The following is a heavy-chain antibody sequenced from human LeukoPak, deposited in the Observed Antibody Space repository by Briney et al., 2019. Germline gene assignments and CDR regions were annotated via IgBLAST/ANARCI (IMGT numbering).Heavy chain of an antibody. V-gene: IGHV3-48*02. CDR1: GFTFSSYS. CDR2: ISSSSSTI. CDR3: ARVSISGYYDFWSVYSPSDAFDI. J-gene: IGHJ3*02. D-gene: IGHD3-3*01. Sequence: GGSLRLSCAASGFTFSSYSMNWVRQAPGKGLEWVSYISSSSSTIYYADSVKGRFTISRDNAKNSLYLQMNSLRDEDTVVFYCARVSISGYYDFWSVYSPSDAFDIWGQGTMVTVSS.